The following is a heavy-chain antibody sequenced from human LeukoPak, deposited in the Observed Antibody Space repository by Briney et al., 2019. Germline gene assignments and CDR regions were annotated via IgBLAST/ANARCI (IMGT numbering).Heavy chain of an antibody. Sequence: SETLSLTCTVSGGSISSSSYYWVWIRQPPGKELEWLGSINYSGNTYYNPSVKSRVTISVDTSKNQFSLKLSSVTAADTAVYYCARRRGWIHYDSSGVFDYWGQGTLVTVSS. J-gene: IGHJ4*02. CDR3: ARRRGWIHYDSSGVFDY. CDR2: INYSGNT. V-gene: IGHV4-39*07. D-gene: IGHD3-22*01. CDR1: GGSISSSSYY.